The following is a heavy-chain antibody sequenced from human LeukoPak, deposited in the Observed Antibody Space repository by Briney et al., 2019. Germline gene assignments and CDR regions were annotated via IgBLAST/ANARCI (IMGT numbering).Heavy chain of an antibody. CDR2: IIPIFGTA. CDR1: GGTFSSYA. D-gene: IGHD2-2*01. CDR3: AFSPTTAALPRY. V-gene: IGHV1-69*05. J-gene: IGHJ4*02. Sequence: SVKVSCKASGGTFSSYAISWVRPAPGQGLEWMGGIIPIFGTANYAQKFQGRVTITTDESTSTAYMELSSLRSEDTAVYYCAFSPTTAALPRYWGQGTLVTVSS.